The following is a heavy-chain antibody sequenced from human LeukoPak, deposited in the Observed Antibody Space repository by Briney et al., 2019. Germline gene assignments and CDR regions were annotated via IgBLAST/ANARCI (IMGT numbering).Heavy chain of an antibody. V-gene: IGHV3-13*01. CDR2: IGTAGDT. CDR1: GFTFSGDY. J-gene: IGHJ4*02. Sequence: GGSLRLSCAASGFTFSGDYLHWVRQPTGKGLEWVSGIGTAGDTYYLGSVKGRFTISRENAKNSLYLQMNSLRAGDTAVYYCARSRLYGSGSYHDYWGQGTLVTAS. CDR3: ARSRLYGSGSYHDY. D-gene: IGHD3-10*01.